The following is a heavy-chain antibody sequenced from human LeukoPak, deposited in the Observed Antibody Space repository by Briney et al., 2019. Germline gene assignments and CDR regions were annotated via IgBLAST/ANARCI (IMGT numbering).Heavy chain of an antibody. Sequence: GRSLRLSCAASGFTFSSYGMHWVRQAPGKGLEWVAVISYDGSNKYYADSVKGRFTISRDNSKSTLYLQMNSLRAEDTAVYYCAKDIVATTYYFDYWGQGTLVTVSS. V-gene: IGHV3-30*18. CDR1: GFTFSSYG. CDR3: AKDIVATTYYFDY. J-gene: IGHJ4*02. CDR2: ISYDGSNK. D-gene: IGHD5-12*01.